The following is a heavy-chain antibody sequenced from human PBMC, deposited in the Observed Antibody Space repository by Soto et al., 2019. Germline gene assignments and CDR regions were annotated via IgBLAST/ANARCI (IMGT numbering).Heavy chain of an antibody. CDR2: INKDGSEK. D-gene: IGHD3-22*01. J-gene: IGHJ4*02. V-gene: IGHV3-7*03. Sequence: HGESLKISCAASGFTFTTCWMTWVRQAPGKGLEWVANINKDGSEKYYMDSVRGRFTISRDNAKNSLFLQMNSLRAEDTAVYYCASRPCEVNYYGVFDYWGQGALVTVSS. CDR1: GFTFTTCW. CDR3: ASRPCEVNYYGVFDY.